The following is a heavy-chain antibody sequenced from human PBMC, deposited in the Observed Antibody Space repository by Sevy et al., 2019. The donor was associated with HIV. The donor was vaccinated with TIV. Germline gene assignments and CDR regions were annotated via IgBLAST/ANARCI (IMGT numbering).Heavy chain of an antibody. D-gene: IGHD6-19*01. CDR2: IKQDGSEK. Sequence: GGSLRLSCAASGFTFSSYWMSWVRQAPGKGLEWVANIKQDGSEKYYVDSVKGRFTITRDNAKNSLYLQMNSLRAEDTAVYYCARVAGVYAFDIWGQGTMVTVSS. J-gene: IGHJ3*02. V-gene: IGHV3-7*04. CDR1: GFTFSSYW. CDR3: ARVAGVYAFDI.